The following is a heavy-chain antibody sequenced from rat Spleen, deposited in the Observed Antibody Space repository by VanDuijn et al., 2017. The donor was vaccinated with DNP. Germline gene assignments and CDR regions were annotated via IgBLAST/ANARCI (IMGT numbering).Heavy chain of an antibody. Sequence: EVQLVESGGGLVQPGRSMKLSCAASGFTFSNYYMAWVRQAPTPGLECVASINTGGGNTYYRVSVKGRFTISRDNAKSTLYLQMDSLRSEDTATYYCARGYNNYFDYWGQGVMVTVSS. CDR2: INTGGGNT. J-gene: IGHJ2*01. D-gene: IGHD1-4*01. CDR3: ARGYNNYFDY. CDR1: GFTFSNYY. V-gene: IGHV5-25*01.